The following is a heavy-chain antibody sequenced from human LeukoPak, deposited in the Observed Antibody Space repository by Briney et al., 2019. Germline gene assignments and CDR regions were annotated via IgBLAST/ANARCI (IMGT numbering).Heavy chain of an antibody. V-gene: IGHV4-31*03. D-gene: IGHD3-16*01. CDR1: GGSISSGGYY. CDR3: ARHLSDDGSPYTHYGMAV. J-gene: IGHJ6*02. CDR2: TYYSGST. Sequence: PSETLSLTCTVSGGSISSGGYYWIWIRQHPGKGLEWIGYTYYSGSTYYNPSLKSRVTISVDTSKNQLSLNLSSVTAADTAVYYCARHLSDDGSPYTHYGMAVWGQGTTVTVSS.